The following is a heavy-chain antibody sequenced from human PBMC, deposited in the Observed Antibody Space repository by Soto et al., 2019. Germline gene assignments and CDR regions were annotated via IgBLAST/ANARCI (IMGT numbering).Heavy chain of an antibody. CDR1: GLTFSNYA. D-gene: IGHD1-7*01. V-gene: IGHV3-23*01. CDR3: AKNQERELPRVIDF. J-gene: IGHJ4*02. CDR2: MSGSSSTT. Sequence: GGSRRRSCATSGLTFSNYAMSWVRQAPGGGLEWVSSMSGSSSTTYYADSVRGRFTISRDRSKNTLYLQMSSLRAEDTALYYCAKNQERELPRVIDFWGQGTLVTVSS.